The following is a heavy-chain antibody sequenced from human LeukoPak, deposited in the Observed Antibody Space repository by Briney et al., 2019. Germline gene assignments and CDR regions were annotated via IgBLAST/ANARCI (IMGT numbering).Heavy chain of an antibody. CDR3: ARGGGYCSGGSCYRIPYFDY. CDR1: GATFSSYA. Sequence: SVKVSCKASGATFSSYAISWVRQAPGQGLEWMGGIIPIFGTANYAQKFQGRVTITTDESTSTAYMELSSLRSEDTAVYYCARGGGYCSGGSCYRIPYFDYWGQGTLVTVSS. D-gene: IGHD2-15*01. V-gene: IGHV1-69*05. J-gene: IGHJ4*02. CDR2: IIPIFGTA.